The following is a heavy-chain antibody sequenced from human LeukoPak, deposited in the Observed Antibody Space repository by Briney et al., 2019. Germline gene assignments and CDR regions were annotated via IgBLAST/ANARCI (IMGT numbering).Heavy chain of an antibody. CDR2: INHSGST. CDR3: ARGWSYSAFDY. D-gene: IGHD3-10*01. Sequence: SETLSLTCAVYGGSFSGYYWSWIRQPPGKGLEWIGEINHSGSTNYNPSLKSRVTISVHTSKTQCSLKLSSVTAADTAVYYCARGWSYSAFDYWGQGTLVTVSS. CDR1: GGSFSGYY. V-gene: IGHV4-34*01. J-gene: IGHJ4*02.